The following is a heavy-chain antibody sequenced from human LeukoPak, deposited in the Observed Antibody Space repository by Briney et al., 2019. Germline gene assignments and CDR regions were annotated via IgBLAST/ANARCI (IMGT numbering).Heavy chain of an antibody. Sequence: GGSLRLSCAAPGFTFSSYSMNWVSQAPGKGLEWVSSISSSSSYIYYADSVKGRFTISRDNAKNSLYLQMNSLRAEDTAVYYCARGPTRANSSDYWGQGTLLTVSS. V-gene: IGHV3-21*01. CDR1: GFTFSSYS. D-gene: IGHD2/OR15-2a*01. J-gene: IGHJ4*02. CDR2: ISSSSSYI. CDR3: ARGPTRANSSDY.